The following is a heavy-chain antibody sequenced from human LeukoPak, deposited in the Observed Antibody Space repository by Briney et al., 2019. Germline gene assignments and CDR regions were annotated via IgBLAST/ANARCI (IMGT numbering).Heavy chain of an antibody. J-gene: IGHJ3*02. CDR3: AKDHYGSGSYYIRTTDAFDI. D-gene: IGHD3-10*01. V-gene: IGHV3-30*18. CDR1: GFTFSSYG. CDR2: ISYDGSNK. Sequence: PGGSPRLSCAASGFTFSSYGMHWVRQAPGKGLEWVAVISYDGSNKYYADSVKGRFTISRDNSKTTLYLQMNSLRAEDTAVYYCAKDHYGSGSYYIRTTDAFDIWGQGTMVTVSS.